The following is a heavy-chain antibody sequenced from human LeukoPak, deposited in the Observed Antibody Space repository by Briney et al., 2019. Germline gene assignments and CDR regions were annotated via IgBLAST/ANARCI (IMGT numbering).Heavy chain of an antibody. CDR1: GFTVSSNS. D-gene: IGHD3-3*01. J-gene: IGHJ6*03. CDR3: AKDRFRFLEWLDYMDV. V-gene: IGHV3-66*03. Sequence: PGGSLRLSCTVSGFTVSSNSMSWVRQAPGKGLEWVSFIYSDNTHYSDSVKGRFTISRDNSKNTLYLQMNSLRAEDTAVYYCAKDRFRFLEWLDYMDVWGKGTTVTVSS. CDR2: IYSDNT.